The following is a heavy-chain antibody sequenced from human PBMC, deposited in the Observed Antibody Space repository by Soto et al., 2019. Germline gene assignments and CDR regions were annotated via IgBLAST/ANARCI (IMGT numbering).Heavy chain of an antibody. D-gene: IGHD6-13*01. CDR1: GYTFTRYA. V-gene: IGHV1-3*01. J-gene: IGHJ4*02. CDR2: INAGNGNT. CDR3: ARDPEYIAAAGSVIDY. Sequence: ASLKVSCKASGYTFTRYAMHWVRQAPGQRLEWMGWINAGNGNTKYSQKFQGRVTITRDTSASTAYMELSSLRSEDTAVYYCARDPEYIAAAGSVIDYWGQGPQVTVSS.